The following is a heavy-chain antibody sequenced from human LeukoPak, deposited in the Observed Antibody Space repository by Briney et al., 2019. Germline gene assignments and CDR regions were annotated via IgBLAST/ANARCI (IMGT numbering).Heavy chain of an antibody. J-gene: IGHJ6*04. Sequence: GGSLRLSCAASGFTFSSYEMNWVRQAPGKGLEWVSYISSSGSTIYYADSVKGRFTISRDNAKNSLYLQMNSLRAEDTAVYYFAELGIMIGGVWGKGTTVTISS. CDR2: ISSSGSTI. CDR3: AELGIMIGGV. CDR1: GFTFSSYE. V-gene: IGHV3-48*03. D-gene: IGHD3-16*01.